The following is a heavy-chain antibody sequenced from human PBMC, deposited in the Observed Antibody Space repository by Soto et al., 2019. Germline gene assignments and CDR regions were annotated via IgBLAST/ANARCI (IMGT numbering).Heavy chain of an antibody. V-gene: IGHV3-30*18. CDR1: GFTFSSYG. Sequence: GGSLRLSCAASGFTFSSYGMHWVRQAPGKGLEWVAVISYDGSNKYYADSVKGRFTISRDNSKNTLYLQMNSLRAEDTAVYYCAKGPRGLYYYDSSGYYYCWGQGTLVTAPQ. J-gene: IGHJ4*02. D-gene: IGHD3-22*01. CDR2: ISYDGSNK. CDR3: AKGPRGLYYYDSSGYYYC.